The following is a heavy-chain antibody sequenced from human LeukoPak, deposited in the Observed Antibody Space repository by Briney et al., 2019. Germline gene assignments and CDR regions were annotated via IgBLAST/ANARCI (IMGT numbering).Heavy chain of an antibody. D-gene: IGHD2-8*01. Sequence: GGSLRLSCAASGFTFDDYAMHWVRQAPGKGLEWVPGISWNSGSIGYADSVKGRFTISRDNAKNSLYLQMNSLRAEDTAVYYCARATISMYVVHDAFDIWGQGTMVTVSS. J-gene: IGHJ3*02. CDR1: GFTFDDYA. V-gene: IGHV3-9*01. CDR2: ISWNSGSI. CDR3: ARATISMYVVHDAFDI.